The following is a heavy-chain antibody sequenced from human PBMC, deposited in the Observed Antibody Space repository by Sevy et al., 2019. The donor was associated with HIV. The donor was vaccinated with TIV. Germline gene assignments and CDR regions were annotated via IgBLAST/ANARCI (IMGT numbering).Heavy chain of an antibody. CDR1: GDSINTYY. V-gene: IGHV4-59*08. CDR2: VSHSGNT. CDR3: ARLRWDLVVVPGATPGCYFDS. D-gene: IGHD2-2*02. Sequence: SETLSLTCTVSGDSINTYYWSWIRQPPGKGLEWIGYVSHSGNTNYNPSLKSRVSMSVDTSTNQFALKVKSVTAADSAVYYCARLRWDLVVVPGATPGCYFDSWGQGTLVTVSS. J-gene: IGHJ4*02.